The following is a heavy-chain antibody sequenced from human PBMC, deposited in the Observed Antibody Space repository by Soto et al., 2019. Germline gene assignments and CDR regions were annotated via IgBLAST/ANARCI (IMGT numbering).Heavy chain of an antibody. CDR3: ARASGWYPSDAFEI. J-gene: IGHJ3*02. CDR2: ISDSSATR. V-gene: IGHV3-48*02. CDR1: GFTFATYS. Sequence: EAQLVESGGGLVQPGGSLRLSCAASGFTFATYSMNWVRQAPGKGLGWVSYISDSSATRYYADSVTGRFTISRDNAKNSLDLQMNSLRDEDSALYYCARASGWYPSDAFEIWGQGTPVTVSS. D-gene: IGHD6-19*01.